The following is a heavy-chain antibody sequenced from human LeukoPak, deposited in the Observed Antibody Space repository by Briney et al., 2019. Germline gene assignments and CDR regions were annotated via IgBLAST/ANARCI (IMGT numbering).Heavy chain of an antibody. J-gene: IGHJ1*01. D-gene: IGHD3-9*01. Sequence: GASVKVSCKASGYTFTGYYMHWVRQAPGQGLEWMGWINPNSGGTNYAQKFQGRVTMTRDTSISTAYMELSRLRSDDTAVYYCARLPQYYDILTGSKYFQHWGQGTLVTVSS. V-gene: IGHV1-2*02. CDR3: ARLPQYYDILTGSKYFQH. CDR2: INPNSGGT. CDR1: GYTFTGYY.